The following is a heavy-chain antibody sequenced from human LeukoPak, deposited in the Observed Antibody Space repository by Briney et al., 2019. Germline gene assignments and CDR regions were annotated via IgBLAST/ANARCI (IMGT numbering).Heavy chain of an antibody. Sequence: GGSLRLSCAASGFTFSSYAMSWVRQAPGKGLESVSVIYSGGSTYYADSVRGRFTISRDNSKNTLYLQMNSLRVEDTAVYYCARVGGHWGQGTLVTVSS. CDR1: GFTFSSYA. D-gene: IGHD3-10*01. CDR2: IYSGGST. V-gene: IGHV3-53*01. J-gene: IGHJ4*02. CDR3: ARVGGH.